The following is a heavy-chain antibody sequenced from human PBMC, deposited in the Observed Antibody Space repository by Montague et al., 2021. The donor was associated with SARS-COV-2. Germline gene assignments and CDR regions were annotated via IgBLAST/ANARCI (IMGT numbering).Heavy chain of an antibody. Sequence: SETLSLTRTVSGGSINGYYWRWIRQYPGKELEWIGYIYHTGSTSYNPSLRSRVTISIETSKNQFSLKMTSVTTADTAVCFCARDLSRAFCEGTSCYSENWFDPWGKGTLVTVSS. D-gene: IGHD2-21*01. CDR2: IYHTGST. V-gene: IGHV4-59*01. J-gene: IGHJ5*02. CDR1: GGSINGYY. CDR3: ARDLSRAFCEGTSCYSENWFDP.